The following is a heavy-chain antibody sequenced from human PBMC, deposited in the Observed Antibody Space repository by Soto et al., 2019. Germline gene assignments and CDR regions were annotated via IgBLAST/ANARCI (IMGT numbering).Heavy chain of an antibody. CDR3: AKAGGFGYSLDY. D-gene: IGHD5-12*01. CDR2: ISYDGSNK. J-gene: IGHJ4*02. V-gene: IGHV3-30*18. Sequence: VQLVESGVGVVQPGRSLRLSCAASGFTFSSYGMHWVRQAPGKGLEWVAVISYDGSNKNYADSVKGRFTISRDNSKNTLYLQMNSLRAEDTAVYYCAKAGGFGYSLDYWGQGTLVTVSS. CDR1: GFTFSSYG.